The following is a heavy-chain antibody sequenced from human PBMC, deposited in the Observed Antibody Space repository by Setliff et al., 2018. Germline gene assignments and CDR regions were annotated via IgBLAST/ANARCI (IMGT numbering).Heavy chain of an antibody. Sequence: SETLSLTCVVSGDSIRSSSYYWGWLRQPPGKGLEWIGSVYYSGSTYYNPSLSSRVTISIDTSNSQFSLKLSSVTAADTAIYYCARDASASDGRNAFDIWGQGTMVTVSS. D-gene: IGHD1-26*01. CDR3: ARDASASDGRNAFDI. CDR1: GDSIRSSSYY. V-gene: IGHV4-39*07. J-gene: IGHJ3*02. CDR2: VYYSGST.